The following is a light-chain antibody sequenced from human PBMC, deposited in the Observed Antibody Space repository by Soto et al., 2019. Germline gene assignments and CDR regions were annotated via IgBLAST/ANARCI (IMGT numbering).Light chain of an antibody. V-gene: IGKV1-5*01. CDR2: DAS. CDR3: QQYNLYLSYT. Sequence: DIQITQSPSTLSASVGDRVTITCRATQSVSRWLAWYQQKPGRAPKLLIYDASTLESGAPSRFSGGGSGTQFTLTISSLQPEDFATYYCQQYNLYLSYTFGQGTKLQIK. J-gene: IGKJ2*01. CDR1: QSVSRW.